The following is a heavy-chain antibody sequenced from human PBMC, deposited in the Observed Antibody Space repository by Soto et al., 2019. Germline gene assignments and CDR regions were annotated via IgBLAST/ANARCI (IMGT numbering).Heavy chain of an antibody. CDR2: IYYSGST. CDR3: ARVDYYDSSGQYYFDY. V-gene: IGHV4-30-4*01. D-gene: IGHD3-22*01. CDR1: GGSISSGDYY. Sequence: SETLSLTCTVSGGSISSGDYYWSWIRQSPGKGLEWIGYIYYSGSTYYNPSLKSLFTISVDTSKNQFSLKLSSVTAADTAVYYCARVDYYDSSGQYYFDYWGQGALVTVSS. J-gene: IGHJ4*02.